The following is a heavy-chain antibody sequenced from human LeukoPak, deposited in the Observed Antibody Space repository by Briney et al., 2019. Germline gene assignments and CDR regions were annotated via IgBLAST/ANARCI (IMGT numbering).Heavy chain of an antibody. CDR1: GFTFSTYA. Sequence: GGSLRLSCAASGFTFSTYAMNWVRQAPAKGLEWVSGISGSGGSTYYADSVKGRFTISRDNSKNTLYLQLNSLRAEDTAIYYCAKDHKANSGSATLFDFWGQGTLVTVSS. J-gene: IGHJ4*02. V-gene: IGHV3-23*01. CDR3: AKDHKANSGSATLFDF. CDR2: ISGSGGST. D-gene: IGHD1-26*01.